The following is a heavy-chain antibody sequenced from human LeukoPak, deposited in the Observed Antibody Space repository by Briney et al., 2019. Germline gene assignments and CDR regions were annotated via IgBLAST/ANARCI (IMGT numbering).Heavy chain of an antibody. V-gene: IGHV4-38-2*01. J-gene: IGHJ4*02. D-gene: IGHD6-19*01. Sequence: SETLSLTCAVSGYSISSGYYWGWIRQPPGKGLEWIGSIYHSGSTYYNPSLKSRVTISVDTSKNQFSLKLSSVTAADTAVYYCARKVFGQWLAIDYWGQGTLVTVSS. CDR2: IYHSGST. CDR3: ARKVFGQWLAIDY. CDR1: GYSISSGYY.